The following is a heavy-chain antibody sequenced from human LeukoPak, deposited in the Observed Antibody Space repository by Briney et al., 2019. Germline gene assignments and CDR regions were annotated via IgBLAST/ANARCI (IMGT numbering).Heavy chain of an antibody. CDR3: ASLKSGYQLPGDY. Sequence: SETLSLTCAVYGGSFSGYYWSWIRQPPGKGLEWIGEINHSGSTNYNPSLKSRVTISVDTSKIQFSLKLSSVTAADTAVYYCASLKSGYQLPGDYWGQGTLVTVSS. D-gene: IGHD2-2*01. V-gene: IGHV4-34*01. J-gene: IGHJ4*02. CDR1: GGSFSGYY. CDR2: INHSGST.